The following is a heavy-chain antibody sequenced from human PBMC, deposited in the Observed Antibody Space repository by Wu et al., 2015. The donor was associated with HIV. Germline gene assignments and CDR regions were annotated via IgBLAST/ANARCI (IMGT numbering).Heavy chain of an antibody. Sequence: VQLVQSGAEVKKSGASLKVSCKSSGYAFKTYGISWLRQAPGQGLEWMGWISGYNGNTNYAQNLQGRVTMTTDTSTNTVYMELRSLRSDDTAVYYCVRDSTEDRPNWFDPWGQGTLVIVSS. V-gene: IGHV1-18*01. CDR2: ISGYNGNT. CDR3: VRDSTEDRPNWFDP. CDR1: GYAFKTYG. J-gene: IGHJ5*02. D-gene: IGHD6-6*01.